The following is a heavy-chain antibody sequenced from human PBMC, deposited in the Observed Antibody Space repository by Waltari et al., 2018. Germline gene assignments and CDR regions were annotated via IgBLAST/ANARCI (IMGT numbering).Heavy chain of an antibody. CDR1: GGSTSPYH. Sequence: QVQLQESGPGLVKPSETLSLTCTGSGGSTSPYHWSWVRQSPGKGLEWIGDIHYSGSSVYNPSLRSRVAISLDTPNTQFSLRLRSVTAADAAIYYCARADTSTSYFYYYMDVWGKGTTVTVSS. J-gene: IGHJ6*03. D-gene: IGHD1-26*01. V-gene: IGHV4-59*01. CDR2: IHYSGSS. CDR3: ARADTSTSYFYYYMDV.